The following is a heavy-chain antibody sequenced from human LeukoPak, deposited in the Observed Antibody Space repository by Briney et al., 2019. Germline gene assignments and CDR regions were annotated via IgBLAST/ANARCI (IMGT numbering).Heavy chain of an antibody. CDR3: ARPAPTKWELYFDY. Sequence: ASVNVSCKASGYTFTSDGISWVRQAAGQGLERMGWISAYNGNTNYAQKLQGRVTMTTDTSTSTAYMELRSLRSDDTAVYYCARPAPTKWELYFDYWGQGTLVTVSS. D-gene: IGHD1-26*01. CDR1: GYTFTSDG. J-gene: IGHJ4*02. V-gene: IGHV1-18*01. CDR2: ISAYNGNT.